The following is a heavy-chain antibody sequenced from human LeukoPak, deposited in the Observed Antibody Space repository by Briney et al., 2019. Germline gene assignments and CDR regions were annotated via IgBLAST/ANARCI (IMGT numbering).Heavy chain of an antibody. J-gene: IGHJ4*02. CDR3: AKEAAAGTFYFDY. Sequence: GGSLRLSCAASGFTFSDAWMSWVRQAPGKGLEWVAVISYDGSNKYYADSVKGRFTISRDNSKNTLYLQMNSLRAEDTAVYYCAKEAAAGTFYFDYWGQGTLVTVSS. V-gene: IGHV3-30*18. CDR2: ISYDGSNK. D-gene: IGHD6-13*01. CDR1: GFTFSDAW.